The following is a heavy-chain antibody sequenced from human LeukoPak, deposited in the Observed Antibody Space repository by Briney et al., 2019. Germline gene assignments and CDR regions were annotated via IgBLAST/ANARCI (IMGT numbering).Heavy chain of an antibody. CDR3: AKSGQYDGSGYYLVPFDY. J-gene: IGHJ4*02. CDR2: ISHTGGST. D-gene: IGHD3-22*01. CDR1: GFTFSSYA. Sequence: GGSLRLSCAASGFTFSSYAMSWVRQAPGKGLEWVSIISHTGGSTYYADSVKGRFTISRDNSKNTQYVQINSLRAEDTAVYYCAKSGQYDGSGYYLVPFDYWGQGTLVTVSS. V-gene: IGHV3-23*01.